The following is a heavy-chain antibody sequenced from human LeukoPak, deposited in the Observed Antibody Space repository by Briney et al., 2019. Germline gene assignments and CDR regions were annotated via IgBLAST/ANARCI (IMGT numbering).Heavy chain of an antibody. Sequence: PSETLSLTCTVSGGSISSSSYYWGWIRQPPGKGLEWIGSIYYSGSTYYNPSLKSRVTISVDTSKNQFSLKLSSVTAADTAVYYCARDKYPYMDVWGKGTTVTVSS. CDR3: ARDKYPYMDV. V-gene: IGHV4-39*07. D-gene: IGHD2-2*02. CDR1: GGSISSSSYY. J-gene: IGHJ6*03. CDR2: IYYSGST.